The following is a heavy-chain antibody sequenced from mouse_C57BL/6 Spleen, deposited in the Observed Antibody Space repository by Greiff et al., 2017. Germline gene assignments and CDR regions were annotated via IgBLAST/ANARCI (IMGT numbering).Heavy chain of an antibody. Sequence: QVQLQQSGAELVRPGASVTLSCKASGYTFTDYEMHWVKQTPVHGLEWIGAIEPETGGTAYNQKFKGKAILTADKSSSTAYMELRSLTSEDSAVYYCTSGFAYWGQGTLVTVSA. V-gene: IGHV1-15*01. CDR1: GYTFTDYE. CDR2: IEPETGGT. CDR3: TSGFAY. J-gene: IGHJ3*01.